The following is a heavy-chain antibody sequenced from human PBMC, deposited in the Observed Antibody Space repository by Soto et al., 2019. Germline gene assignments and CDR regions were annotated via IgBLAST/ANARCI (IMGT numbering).Heavy chain of an antibody. CDR1: GFTFSSYA. J-gene: IGHJ4*02. V-gene: IGHV3-30-3*01. CDR3: ARGLSRYGSGSYFDAVDY. CDR2: ISYDGSNK. Sequence: PGGSLRLSCAASGFTFSSYAMHWVRQAPGKGLEWVAVISYDGSNKYYADSVKGRFTISRDNSKNTLYLQMNSLRAEDTAVYYCARGLSRYGSGSYFDAVDYWGQGTLVTVSS. D-gene: IGHD3-10*01.